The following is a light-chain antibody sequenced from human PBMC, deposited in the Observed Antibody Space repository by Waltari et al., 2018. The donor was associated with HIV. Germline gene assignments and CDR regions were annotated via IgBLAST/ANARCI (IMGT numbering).Light chain of an antibody. V-gene: IGKV3-11*01. CDR1: QSVSSY. Sequence: EIVLTQSPATLSLSPGERATLSCRASQSVSSYLAWYQQKPGQAPRLLIYDASNRATGIPARFSGSGSGTDFTLTISSLEPEDFAVYYCQQVGTFDQGTKVEIK. CDR2: DAS. CDR3: QQVGT. J-gene: IGKJ1*01.